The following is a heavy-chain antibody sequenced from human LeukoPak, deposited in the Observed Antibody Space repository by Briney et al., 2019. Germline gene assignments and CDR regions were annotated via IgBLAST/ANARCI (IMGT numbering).Heavy chain of an antibody. V-gene: IGHV4-39*01. CDR1: GGSISNTRYY. CDR3: ARRAYSGSSYDFFDY. CDR2: IYYSGRT. J-gene: IGHJ4*02. Sequence: SETLSLTCTVSGGSISNTRYYWGWIRLPPGKGLEWIGTIYYSGRTYYNPSLKSRVTISVDTSNNQFSLRLGSVTAADTAVYYCARRAYSGSSYDFFDYWGQGTLVTVSS. D-gene: IGHD1-26*01.